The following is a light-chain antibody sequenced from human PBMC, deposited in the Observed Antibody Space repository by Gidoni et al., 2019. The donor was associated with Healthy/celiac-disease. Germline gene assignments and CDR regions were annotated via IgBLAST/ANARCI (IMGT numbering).Light chain of an antibody. CDR1: PSVSSSY. J-gene: IGKJ1*01. Sequence: IVSTQSPVTLSLSPGGSATLSCRTSPSVSSSYLAWYQQKPGQAPRLLIYGASSRATGLPDRFSGSGSGTDFTLTISRLEPEDFAVYYCQQYGSSPWTFXEXTKVEIK. CDR3: QQYGSSPWT. V-gene: IGKV3-20*01. CDR2: GAS.